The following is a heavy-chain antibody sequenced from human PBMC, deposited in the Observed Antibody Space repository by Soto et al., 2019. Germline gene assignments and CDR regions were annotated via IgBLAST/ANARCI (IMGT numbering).Heavy chain of an antibody. CDR2: IYYRGST. J-gene: IGHJ4*02. V-gene: IGHV4-39*01. CDR3: ARVGALWFGEGGDY. CDR1: GGSISSSSYS. D-gene: IGHD3-10*01. Sequence: QLQLQESGPGLVKPSETLSLTCTVSGGSISSSSYSWGWIRQPPGKGLEWIGRIYYRGSTSYNPSVEGSVTISVNTAKNKFSRKRSAVTAADTAVYSCARVGALWFGEGGDYWGQGTLVTVSS.